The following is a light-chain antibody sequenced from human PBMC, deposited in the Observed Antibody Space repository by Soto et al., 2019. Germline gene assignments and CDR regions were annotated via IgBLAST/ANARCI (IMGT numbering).Light chain of an antibody. CDR2: WAS. J-gene: IGKJ1*01. Sequence: DIVMTQSPDSLAVSLGERATINCKSSQSVLYSFNNKNYIAWYQQKPGQPPKLLIYWASTRESGVPDRFSGSGSWTDFTLTISSLQAEDVAVYYCQQYYSIPWTFGQGTKVEIK. CDR1: QSVLYSFNNKNY. CDR3: QQYYSIPWT. V-gene: IGKV4-1*01.